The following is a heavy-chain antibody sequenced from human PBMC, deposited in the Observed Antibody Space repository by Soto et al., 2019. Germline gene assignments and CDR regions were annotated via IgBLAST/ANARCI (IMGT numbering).Heavy chain of an antibody. CDR1: GYPFTHYG. CDR2: ISAYNGNT. CDR3: ARESYYDSSGYYYRYYYGMDV. V-gene: IGHV1-18*01. J-gene: IGHJ6*02. D-gene: IGHD3-22*01. Sequence: ASVKVSCKSSGYPFTHYGITWIRQARGQGLEWMGWISAYNGNTNYAQKLQGRVTMTTDTSTSTAYMELRSLRSDDTAVYYCARESYYDSSGYYYRYYYGMDVWGQGTTVTVSS.